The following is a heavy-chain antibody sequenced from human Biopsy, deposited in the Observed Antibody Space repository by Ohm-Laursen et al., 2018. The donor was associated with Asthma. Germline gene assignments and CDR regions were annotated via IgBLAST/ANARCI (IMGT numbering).Heavy chain of an antibody. J-gene: IGHJ4*02. CDR3: ARGRHYDFWSGYYIEYFDY. V-gene: IGHV1-2*06. CDR2: IDPNSGGT. D-gene: IGHD3-3*01. CDR1: GYTFTSYD. Sequence: ASVKVSCNASGYTFTSYDINWVRQATGQGLEWMGRIDPNSGGTNYAQKFQGRVTMTRDTSISTAYMELSRLRSDDTAVYYCARGRHYDFWSGYYIEYFDYWGQGTLVTVSS.